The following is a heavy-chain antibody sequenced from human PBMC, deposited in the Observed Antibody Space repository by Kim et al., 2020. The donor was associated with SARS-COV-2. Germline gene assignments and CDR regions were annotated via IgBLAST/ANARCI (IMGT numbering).Heavy chain of an antibody. J-gene: IGHJ4*02. D-gene: IGHD3-10*01. CDR3: FRGTSWCGETD. V-gene: IGHV4-59*02. Sequence: SETLSLTCTVSGGSVSGYYCTWVRQPPGKGLEWIGYYNGYTYYNPSLSSRVTISVDTSKNQFSLLLNSVTAAVTAVYYCFRGTSWCGETDWGQGALVTVTS. CDR1: GGSVSGYY. CDR2: YYNGYT.